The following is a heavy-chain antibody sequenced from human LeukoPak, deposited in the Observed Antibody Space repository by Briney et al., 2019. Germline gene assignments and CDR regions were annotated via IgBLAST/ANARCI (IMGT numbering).Heavy chain of an antibody. D-gene: IGHD5-12*01. CDR1: GYSISSGYY. V-gene: IGHV4-38-2*02. Sequence: PSETLSLTCTVSGYSISSGYYWGWIRQPPGKGLEWIGSIYHSGSTYYNPSLKSRVTISVDTSKNQFSLKLSSVTAADTAVYYCARVGSGYDSLVYFDYWGQGTLVTVSP. J-gene: IGHJ4*02. CDR2: IYHSGST. CDR3: ARVGSGYDSLVYFDY.